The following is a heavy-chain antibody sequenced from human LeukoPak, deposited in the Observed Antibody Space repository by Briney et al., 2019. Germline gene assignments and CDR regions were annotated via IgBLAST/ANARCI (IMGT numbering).Heavy chain of an antibody. J-gene: IGHJ6*03. CDR2: ISSSSSTI. D-gene: IGHD3-10*01. Sequence: GGSLRLSCAASGFTFSSYSMNWVRHAPGKGLEWVSSISSSSSTIYYADSVKGRFTISRDNAKNSLYLQMNSLRAEDTAVYYCARESRGSGSYYNYYYYYMDVWGKGTTVTVSS. CDR3: ARESRGSGSYYNYYYYYMDV. V-gene: IGHV3-48*01. CDR1: GFTFSSYS.